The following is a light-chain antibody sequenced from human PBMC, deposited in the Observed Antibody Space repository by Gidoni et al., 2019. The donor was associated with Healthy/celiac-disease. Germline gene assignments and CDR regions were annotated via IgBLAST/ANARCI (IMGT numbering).Light chain of an antibody. Sequence: FQLPQSPSTLSASVGDRVTIPCRDSQSISSWLAWYQQKPGKAPKLLIYKASSLESGVTSRFSGSGSGTEFTLTISSLQHDDFATYYCQQYNSYPLTFGGGTKVEIK. CDR2: KAS. V-gene: IGKV1-5*03. J-gene: IGKJ4*01. CDR1: QSISSW. CDR3: QQYNSYPLT.